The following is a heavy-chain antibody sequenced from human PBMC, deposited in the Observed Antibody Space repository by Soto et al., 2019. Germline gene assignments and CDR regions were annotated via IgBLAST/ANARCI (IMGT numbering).Heavy chain of an antibody. CDR3: TADRALTTDYGLDV. J-gene: IGHJ6*02. CDR2: IKRKVDGETT. V-gene: IGHV3-15*07. CDR1: GFSLSDAW. Sequence: DVQLVESGGGLVKTGGSLRLSCAASGFSLSDAWMNWVRQVPGKGLEWVGRIKRKVDGETTDYAAPVKGRFTFSRADSQNTLYLQMNILKTEDTAVYYCTADRALTTDYGLDVWGQGTTVTVSS. D-gene: IGHD1-1*01.